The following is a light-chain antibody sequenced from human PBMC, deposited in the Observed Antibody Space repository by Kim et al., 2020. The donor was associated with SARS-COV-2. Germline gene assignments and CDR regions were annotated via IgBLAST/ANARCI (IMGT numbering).Light chain of an antibody. CDR2: AVT. CDR1: NGDIGSHNY. J-gene: IGLJ2*01. V-gene: IGLV2-11*01. CDR3: CAYAGSYILL. Sequence: GQAVTIPCTATNGDIGSHNYVSLYQHHPGKAPKLMIYAVTKRPSGVPDRFSGSKSGNTASLTISGLQAEDEADYYCCAYAGSYILLFGGGTKVTVL.